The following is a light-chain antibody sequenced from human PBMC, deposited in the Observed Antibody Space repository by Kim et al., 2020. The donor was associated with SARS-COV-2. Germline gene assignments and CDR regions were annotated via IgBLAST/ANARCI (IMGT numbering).Light chain of an antibody. CDR1: QVIGAD. V-gene: IGKV1-6*01. Sequence: SASVGDRVTITCRASQVIGADLNWYQQKSGKAPKLLIYGASSLETGFPSRFDGSGAGTDFTLTISILQPEDVASYYCLQDSSYPYSFGQGTKLEI. J-gene: IGKJ2*01. CDR3: LQDSSYPYS. CDR2: GAS.